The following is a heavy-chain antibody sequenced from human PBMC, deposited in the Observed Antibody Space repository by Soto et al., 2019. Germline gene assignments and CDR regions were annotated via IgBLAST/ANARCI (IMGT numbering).Heavy chain of an antibody. J-gene: IGHJ6*02. CDR1: GGSFSGYY. CDR2: IYYSGRT. CDR3: ARHVNSNYRNYYYYYGMDV. V-gene: IGHV4-34*01. Sequence: SETLSLTCAVYGGSFSGYYWSWIRQPPGKGLEWIGCIYYSGRTYYNPSLKSRVTISVDTSKNHFSLKLSSVTAADTAVYYCARHVNSNYRNYYYYYGMDVWGQGTTVTVSS. D-gene: IGHD4-4*01.